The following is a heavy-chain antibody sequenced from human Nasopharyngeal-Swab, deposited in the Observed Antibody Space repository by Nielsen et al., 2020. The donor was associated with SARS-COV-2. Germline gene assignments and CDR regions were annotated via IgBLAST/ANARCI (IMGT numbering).Heavy chain of an antibody. Sequence: GESLKISCAASGLSVSSNYMSWVRQAPGKGLEWVSIIYPGGSTYYEDSVKGRFTISRDSSRNTLYLQMNSLTAEDTAVYYCARVLDGYNGFDYWGQGTLVTVSS. D-gene: IGHD5-24*01. CDR2: IYPGGST. CDR3: ARVLDGYNGFDY. J-gene: IGHJ4*02. V-gene: IGHV3-53*01. CDR1: GLSVSSNY.